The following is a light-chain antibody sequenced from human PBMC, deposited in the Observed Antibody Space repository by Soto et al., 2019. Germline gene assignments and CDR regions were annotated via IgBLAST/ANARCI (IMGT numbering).Light chain of an antibody. CDR1: SSNIGAGYD. CDR3: QSYDSSLSGWVV. J-gene: IGLJ2*01. Sequence: QAVVTQPPSVSGAPGQRVTISCTGSSSNIGAGYDVHWYQQLPGTAPKLLIYGNSNRPSGVPDRLSGSKSGTSASLAITGLQAEDEADYYCQSYDSSLSGWVVFGGGTKVTVL. CDR2: GNS. V-gene: IGLV1-40*01.